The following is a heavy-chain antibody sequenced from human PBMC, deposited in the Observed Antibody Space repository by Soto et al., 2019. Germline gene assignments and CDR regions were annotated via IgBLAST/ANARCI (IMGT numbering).Heavy chain of an antibody. CDR3: ARDLGTGTDY. Sequence: SETLSLTCAVSGDSISSSNWWSWVRQAPGKGLEWIGEIYHSGATTYNPSLKSRATISVDPSNNHFSLKMTSVTASYTAVYFFARDLGTGTDYWGRGTLVTVSS. J-gene: IGHJ4*02. CDR1: GDSISSSNW. V-gene: IGHV4-4*02. CDR2: IYHSGAT.